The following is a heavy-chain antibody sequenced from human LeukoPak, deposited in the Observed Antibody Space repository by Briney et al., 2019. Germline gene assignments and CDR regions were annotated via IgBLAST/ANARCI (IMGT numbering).Heavy chain of an antibody. V-gene: IGHV2-70*11. CDR2: IDWDDEK. J-gene: IGHJ4*02. Sequence: SGPALVKPTQTLTLTCTFSGFSLTSSGVCLSWIRQPSGKALEWLARIDWDDEKYYSSSLKTRLTISKDTSKNQVVLTVSDMDPLDTATYFCARTLYGGTSGYFDFWGQGTLVTVSS. CDR3: ARTLYGGTSGYFDF. D-gene: IGHD4/OR15-4a*01. CDR1: GFSLTSSGVC.